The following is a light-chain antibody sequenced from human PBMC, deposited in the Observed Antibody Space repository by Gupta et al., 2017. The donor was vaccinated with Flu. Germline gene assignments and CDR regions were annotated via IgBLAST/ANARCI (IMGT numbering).Light chain of an antibody. Sequence: RAVTISCTGTSSDVGGYNYVSWYQQHPGKPPKLIIYEVNKRPSGVPDRFSGSKSGNTASLTVSGLLAEDEADYYCCSYGGSKFFGGGTKLTVL. J-gene: IGLJ2*01. CDR1: SSDVGGYNY. CDR3: CSYGGSKF. V-gene: IGLV2-8*01. CDR2: EVN.